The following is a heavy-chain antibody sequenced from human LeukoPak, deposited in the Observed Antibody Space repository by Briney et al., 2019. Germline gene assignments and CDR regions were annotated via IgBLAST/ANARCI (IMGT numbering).Heavy chain of an antibody. V-gene: IGHV3-48*03. D-gene: IGHD5-18*01. CDR1: GFSFSSYE. Sequence: GGSLRLSCAASGFSFSSYEMSWVCQAPGKGLEWVAYIDSGSSVIKYADSVKGRFTVSRGNTQNSLYLQLNNLRVEDTAVYYCAREVTVTPDALDVWGQGTMVTVSS. CDR2: IDSGSSVI. J-gene: IGHJ3*01. CDR3: AREVTVTPDALDV.